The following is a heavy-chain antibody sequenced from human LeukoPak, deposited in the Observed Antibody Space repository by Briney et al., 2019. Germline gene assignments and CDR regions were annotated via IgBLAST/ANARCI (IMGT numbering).Heavy chain of an antibody. J-gene: IGHJ6*03. CDR2: IFYSGST. CDR1: GVSISSHY. D-gene: IGHD2-15*01. CDR3: ARVERGRAKVAASTYYYYYYMDV. V-gene: IGHV4-59*11. Sequence: PSETLSLTCTVSGVSISSHYWSWVRQPPGKGLEWIGYIFYSGSTNYNPSLKSRVTMSVDMSKNHFSLNLSSVTAADTAVYYCARVERGRAKVAASTYYYYYYMDVWGKGTTVTVSS.